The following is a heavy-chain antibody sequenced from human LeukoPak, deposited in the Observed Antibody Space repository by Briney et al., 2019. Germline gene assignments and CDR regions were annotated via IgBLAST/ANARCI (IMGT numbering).Heavy chain of an antibody. J-gene: IGHJ2*01. D-gene: IGHD6-19*01. CDR1: GFIFSSYT. V-gene: IGHV3-21*01. CDR2: ISSSTTYI. Sequence: GGSLRLSCAASGFIFSSYTMNWVRQAPGKGLEWVSSISSSTTYIYYADSVKGRFTISRDNAKNSLYLQMNSLRAEDTAVYYCVRAMGIAVAGTGWYFDLWGRGTLVTVSS. CDR3: VRAMGIAVAGTGWYFDL.